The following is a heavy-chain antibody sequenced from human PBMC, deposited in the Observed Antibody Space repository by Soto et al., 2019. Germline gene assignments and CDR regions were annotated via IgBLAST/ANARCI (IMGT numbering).Heavy chain of an antibody. V-gene: IGHV4-59*11. CDR3: ARGGWGPSDY. J-gene: IGHJ4*02. CDR1: GGSISGHY. Sequence: SETLSLTCTVSGGSISGHYWSWIRQPPGKGLEWIGYAYYSGTTNYNPSLKSRVTMSVDTSKNQLSLKLSSVTAADTAVYYRARGGWGPSDYWGQGTLVTVSS. D-gene: IGHD3-16*01. CDR2: AYYSGTT.